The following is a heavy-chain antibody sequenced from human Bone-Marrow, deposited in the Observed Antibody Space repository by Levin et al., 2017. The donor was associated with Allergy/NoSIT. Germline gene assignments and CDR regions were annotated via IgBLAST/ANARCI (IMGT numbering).Heavy chain of an antibody. V-gene: IGHV3-7*01. CDR1: GFTFSSTW. CDR3: ARDGGGGSYY. CDR2: IKQDGSEK. J-gene: IGHJ4*02. D-gene: IGHD2-21*01. Sequence: LSLTCAASGFTFSSTWMSWVRQAPGKGLEWVANIKQDGSEKYYVDSVKGRFTISRDNAKNSLYLQMNSLRAEDTAVYYCARDGGGGSYYWGQGTLVTVSS.